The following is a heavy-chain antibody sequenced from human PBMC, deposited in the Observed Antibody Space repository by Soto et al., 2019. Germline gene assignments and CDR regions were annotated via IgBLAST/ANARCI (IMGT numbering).Heavy chain of an antibody. D-gene: IGHD3-10*01. Sequence: ASVKVSCKASGYTFTGYYMHWVRQAPGQGLEWMGWINPNSGGTNYAQKFQGWVTMTRDTSISTAYMELSRLRSDDTAVYYCGRVGGFGGAYPILQAYDYWGQGTLVTVS. J-gene: IGHJ4*02. V-gene: IGHV1-2*04. CDR1: GYTFTGYY. CDR2: INPNSGGT. CDR3: GRVGGFGGAYPILQAYDY.